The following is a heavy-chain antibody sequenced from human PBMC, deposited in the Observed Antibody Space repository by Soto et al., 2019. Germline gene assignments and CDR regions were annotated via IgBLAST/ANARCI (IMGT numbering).Heavy chain of an antibody. V-gene: IGHV1-3*01. CDR2: INVGNGST. Sequence: ASVKVSCKASGYTLTDHAVHWARQASGQGLEWIGWINVGNGSTKYSQTFQGRVTISRDTSASTAYMELNGLESKDTAVYYCAKRTGRYFDYWGQGSLVTVSS. CDR1: GYTLTDHA. J-gene: IGHJ4*02. CDR3: AKRTGRYFDY. D-gene: IGHD1-1*01.